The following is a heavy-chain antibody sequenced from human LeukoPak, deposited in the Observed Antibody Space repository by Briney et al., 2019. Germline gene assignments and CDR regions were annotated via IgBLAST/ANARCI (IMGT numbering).Heavy chain of an antibody. CDR3: AREDSSSWYGDAFDI. D-gene: IGHD6-13*01. CDR1: GGSISSYY. Sequence: SETLSLTCTVSGGSISSYYWNWIRQPPGKGLEWIGYIYYSGSTYYNPSLKSRVTISVDTSKNQFSLKLSSVTAADTAVYYCAREDSSSWYGDAFDIWGQGTMVTVSS. V-gene: IGHV4-59*12. CDR2: IYYSGST. J-gene: IGHJ3*02.